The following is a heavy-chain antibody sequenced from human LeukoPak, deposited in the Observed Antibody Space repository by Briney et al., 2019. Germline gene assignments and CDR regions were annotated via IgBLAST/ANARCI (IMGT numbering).Heavy chain of an antibody. D-gene: IGHD3-10*01. V-gene: IGHV3-23*01. CDR3: AKSVYHSGNY. CDR2: ISGGTT. CDR1: GFTISTYG. J-gene: IGHJ4*02. Sequence: GRSLRLSCAASGFTISTYGMSWVRQAPGKGLEWVSSISGGTTYYADSVKCRFTISRDNSKNTVSLQMNSLRAEDTAVYYCAKSVYHSGNYWGQGTLVTVSS.